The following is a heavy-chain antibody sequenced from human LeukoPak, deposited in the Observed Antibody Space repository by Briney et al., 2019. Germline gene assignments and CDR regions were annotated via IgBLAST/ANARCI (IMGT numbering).Heavy chain of an antibody. CDR1: GYTFTGYY. D-gene: IGHD1-7*01. CDR3: ARVRTGTTVYMDV. V-gene: IGHV1-2*02. Sequence: GASVKVSYKASGYTFTGYYMHWVRQAPGQGLEWMGWINPNSGGTNYQQKFQGSETITRYTNISTAYMELSRLRSDDTAVYYCARVRTGTTVYMDVWGKGTTVTVSS. J-gene: IGHJ6*04. CDR2: INPNSGGT.